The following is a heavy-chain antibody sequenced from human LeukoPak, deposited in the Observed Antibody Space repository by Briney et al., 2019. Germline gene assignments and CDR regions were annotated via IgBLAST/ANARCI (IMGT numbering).Heavy chain of an antibody. V-gene: IGHV7-4-1*02. D-gene: IGHD5-18*01. Sequence: GASVNVSCKASGYTFTSYGISWVRQAPGQGLEWMGWINTNTGSPTYAQGFTGRFVFSLDTSVSTAYLQISSLKAEDTAVYYCARTWIQLWVPNWFDPWGQGTLVTVSS. J-gene: IGHJ5*02. CDR3: ARTWIQLWVPNWFDP. CDR1: GYTFTSYG. CDR2: INTNTGSP.